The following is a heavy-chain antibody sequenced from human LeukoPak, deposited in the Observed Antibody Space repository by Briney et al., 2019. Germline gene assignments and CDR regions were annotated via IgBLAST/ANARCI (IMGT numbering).Heavy chain of an antibody. CDR1: GFTFSSYG. J-gene: IGHJ4*02. CDR2: IWHDGSNK. V-gene: IGHV3-33*01. D-gene: IGHD3-22*01. Sequence: GGSLRLSCAASGFTFSSYGMHWVRQAPGKGLEWVAVIWHDGSNKYYADSVKGRFTISRDNSKNTLYLQMNSLRAEDTAVYYCARWYYYDSSGSPDYWGQGTPVTVSS. CDR3: ARWYYYDSSGSPDY.